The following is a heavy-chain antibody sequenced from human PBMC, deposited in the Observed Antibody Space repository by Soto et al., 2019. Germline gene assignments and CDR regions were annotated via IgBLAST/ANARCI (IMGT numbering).Heavy chain of an antibody. D-gene: IGHD6-13*01. CDR2: INPNSGGT. CDR3: ARDGPAAAGHYYYYGMDV. Sequence: ASVKVSCKASGYTFTGYYMHWERQAPGQGLEWMGWINPNSGGTNYAQKFQGWVTMTRDTSISTAYMELSRLRSDDTAVYYCARDGPAAAGHYYYYGMDVWGQGTTVAVSS. CDR1: GYTFTGYY. V-gene: IGHV1-2*04. J-gene: IGHJ6*02.